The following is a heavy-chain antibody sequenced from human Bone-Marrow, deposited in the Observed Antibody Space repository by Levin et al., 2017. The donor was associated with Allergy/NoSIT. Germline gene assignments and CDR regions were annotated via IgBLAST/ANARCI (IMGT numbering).Heavy chain of an antibody. CDR1: GDSVSSTSAA. V-gene: IGHV6-1*01. J-gene: IGHJ4*02. CDR3: ARGQIEDSGSDYPIEPFDY. D-gene: IGHD1-26*01. Sequence: SQTLSLTCAISGDSVSSTSAAWNWIRQSPSRGLEWLGRTYYRSKWYNDYAVSVKSRITINPDTSKNQFSLQLNSVTPEDTAVYYCARGQIEDSGSDYPIEPFDYWGQGTLVTVSS. CDR2: TYYRSKWYN.